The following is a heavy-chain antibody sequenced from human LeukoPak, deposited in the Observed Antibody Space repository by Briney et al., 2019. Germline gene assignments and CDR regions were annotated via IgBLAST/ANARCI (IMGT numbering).Heavy chain of an antibody. V-gene: IGHV3-23*01. J-gene: IGHJ4*02. CDR3: AVTRTRGDH. CDR2: IYPNGGST. CDR1: GFTFSTYS. Sequence: PGGSLRLSCAASGFTFSTYSMTWVRQGPGKGLEWVSSIYPNGGSTFYADSVKGRFTISRDNTKRSLFLQMNSLRAEDTAVYYCAVTRTRGDHWGQGTLVTVSS. D-gene: IGHD2-21*01.